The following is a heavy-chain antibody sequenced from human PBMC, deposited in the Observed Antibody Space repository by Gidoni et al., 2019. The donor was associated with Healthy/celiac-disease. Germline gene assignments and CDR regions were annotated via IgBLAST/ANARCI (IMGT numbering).Heavy chain of an antibody. CDR2: IRSKAYGGTT. CDR3: TRPPKGYSLRANEFDI. V-gene: IGHV3-49*04. Sequence: EVQLVESGGGLVQTGRSLRLHCHASGFTFGVYAMSWVLQAPGKGLGWVGFIRSKAYGGTTEYAASVKGRFNSAREDSKSIAYLQMNSLKTEYTVVYYCTRPPKGYSLRANEFDIWVQGTMVTVSS. CDR1: GFTFGVYA. J-gene: IGHJ3*02. D-gene: IGHD5-18*01.